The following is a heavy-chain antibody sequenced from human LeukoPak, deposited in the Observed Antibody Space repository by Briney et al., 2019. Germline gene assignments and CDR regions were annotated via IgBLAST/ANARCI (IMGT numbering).Heavy chain of an antibody. J-gene: IGHJ3*02. D-gene: IGHD6-6*01. CDR2: IYYSGST. CDR1: GGSISSYY. Sequence: PSETLPLTCTVSGGSISSYYWSWIRQPPGKGLEWIGYIYYSGSTNYNPSLKSRVTISVDTSKNQFSLKLSSVTAADTAVYYCATAKSIAARGQAFDIWGQGTMVTVSS. V-gene: IGHV4-59*01. CDR3: ATAKSIAARGQAFDI.